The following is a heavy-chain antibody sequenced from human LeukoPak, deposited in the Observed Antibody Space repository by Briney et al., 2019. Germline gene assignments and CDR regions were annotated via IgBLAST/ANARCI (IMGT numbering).Heavy chain of an antibody. J-gene: IGHJ4*02. CDR3: ASAIVGATSAPHYGRY. CDR1: GGTFSSYA. CDR2: IIPILGIA. Sequence: SVKVSCKASGGTFSSYAISWVRQAPGQGLGWRGGIIPILGIANYAQKFQGRVTITADKSTSTAYMELSSLRSEDTAVYYCASAIVGATSAPHYGRYWGQGTLVTVSS. V-gene: IGHV1-69*10. D-gene: IGHD1-26*01.